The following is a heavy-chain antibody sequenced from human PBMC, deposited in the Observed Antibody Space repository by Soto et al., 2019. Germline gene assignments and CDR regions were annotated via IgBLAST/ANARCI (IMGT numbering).Heavy chain of an antibody. CDR2: INAGNGNT. D-gene: IGHD2-21*01. V-gene: IGHV1-3*01. Sequence: QVQLVQSGAEVKKPGASVKVSCKASGYTFTSYAMHWVRQAPGQRLEWMGWINAGNGNTKYSQKFQGRVTITRDTSASTAYMELRSLRSEDTALYYCARDPLGGDSFVAGMDVWGQGTTVTVSS. CDR1: GYTFTSYA. J-gene: IGHJ6*02. CDR3: ARDPLGGDSFVAGMDV.